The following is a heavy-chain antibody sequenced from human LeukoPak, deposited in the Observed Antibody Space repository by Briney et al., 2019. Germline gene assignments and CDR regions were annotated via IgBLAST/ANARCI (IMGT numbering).Heavy chain of an antibody. V-gene: IGHV4-30-4*08. D-gene: IGHD2-2*01. J-gene: IGHJ3*02. CDR2: IYYSGST. CDR3: ARDVGGDPAAVEGFDI. Sequence: PSETLSLTCTVSGDSISRGDYYWSWIRQPPGKGLEWIGNIYYSGSTHYNPSLKSRVTISIDTSKNQFSLKLSSVTAADTAVYYCARDVGGDPAAVEGFDIWGQGTMFTVSS. CDR1: GDSISRGDYY.